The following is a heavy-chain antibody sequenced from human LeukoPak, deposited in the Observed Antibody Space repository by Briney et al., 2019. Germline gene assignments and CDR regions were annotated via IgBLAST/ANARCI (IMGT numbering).Heavy chain of an antibody. CDR1: GGSNSSSSSY. CDR2: IHYSGTT. Sequence: PSETLSVICTVSGGSNSSSSSYWGWIRQPPGKGLEWIGSIHYSGTTYYNPSLKSRVTISVDTSKDQFSLKLSSVTAADTAVYYCARYTGWVVPRARGDDYWGQGTLVTVSS. CDR3: ARYTGWVVPRARGDDY. J-gene: IGHJ4*02. D-gene: IGHD2-2*01. V-gene: IGHV4-39*01.